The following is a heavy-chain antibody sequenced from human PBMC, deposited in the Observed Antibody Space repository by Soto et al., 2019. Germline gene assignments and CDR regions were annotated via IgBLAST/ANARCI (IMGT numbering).Heavy chain of an antibody. D-gene: IGHD5-12*01. CDR2: ISGSGGST. CDR1: GFTFSSYA. Sequence: PGGSLRLSCAASGFTFSSYAMSWVRQAPGKGLEWVSAISGSGGSTYYADSVKGRFTISRDNSKNTLYLQMNSLRAEDTAVYYCAKTTGDPYSGYGPYYFDYWGQGTLVTVSS. CDR3: AKTTGDPYSGYGPYYFDY. V-gene: IGHV3-23*01. J-gene: IGHJ4*02.